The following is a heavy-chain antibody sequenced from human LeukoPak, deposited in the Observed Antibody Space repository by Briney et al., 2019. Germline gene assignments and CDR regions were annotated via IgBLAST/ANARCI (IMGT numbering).Heavy chain of an antibody. J-gene: IGHJ6*02. D-gene: IGHD3-3*01. CDR3: AREFGYHYYGMDV. CDR2: INPNSGGT. CDR1: GYTFTGYY. V-gene: IGHV1-2*02. Sequence: ASVKVSCKASGYTFTGYYMHWVRQAPGQGLEWMAWINPNSGGTNYAQKFQGRVTMTRDTSISTAYMELSRLRSDDTAVYYCAREFGYHYYGMDVWGQGTTVTVSS.